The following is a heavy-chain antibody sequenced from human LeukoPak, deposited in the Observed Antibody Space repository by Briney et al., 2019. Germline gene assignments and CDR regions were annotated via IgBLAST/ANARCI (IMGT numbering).Heavy chain of an antibody. CDR3: ARVGRPANNWFDP. CDR2: IYYSGST. J-gene: IGHJ5*02. CDR1: GASISTYY. V-gene: IGHV4-59*01. Sequence: KPSETLSLTCTVSGASISTYYWSWLRQPPGKGLEWIGYIYYSGSTNYNPSLKSRVTISVDTSKNQFSLKLSSVTAADTAVYYCARVGRPANNWFDPWGQGTLVTVSS.